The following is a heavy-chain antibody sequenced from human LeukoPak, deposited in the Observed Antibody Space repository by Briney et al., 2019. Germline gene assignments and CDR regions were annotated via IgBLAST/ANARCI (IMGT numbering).Heavy chain of an antibody. V-gene: IGHV4-59*01. CDR3: ARVTRTIRDYYYMDV. J-gene: IGHJ6*03. CDR1: GSSISSYY. D-gene: IGHD4/OR15-4a*01. CDR2: IYYSGST. Sequence: QVQLQQWGAGLLKPSETLSLTCAVSGSSISSYYWSWIRQPPGKGLEWIGYIYYSGSTNYNPSLKSRVTISVDTSKNQFSLKLSSVTAADTAVYYCARVTRTIRDYYYMDVWGKGTTVTVSS.